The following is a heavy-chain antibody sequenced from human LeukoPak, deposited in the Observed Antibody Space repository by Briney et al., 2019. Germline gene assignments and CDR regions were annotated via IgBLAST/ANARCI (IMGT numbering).Heavy chain of an antibody. V-gene: IGHV3-15*01. CDR3: TTVVPAQGSSGSHDAFDI. CDR2: IKSKTDGGTT. CDR1: GFTFSNAW. Sequence: GGSLRLSCAASGFTFSNAWMSWVRQAPGKGLEWVGCIKSKTDGGTTDYAAPVKGRFTISRDDSKNTLYLQMNSLKTEDTAVYYCTTVVPAQGSSGSHDAFDIWGQGTMVTVSS. J-gene: IGHJ3*02. D-gene: IGHD3-22*01.